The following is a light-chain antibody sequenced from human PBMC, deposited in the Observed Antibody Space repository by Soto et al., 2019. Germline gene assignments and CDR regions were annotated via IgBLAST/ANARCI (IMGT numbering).Light chain of an antibody. J-gene: IGKJ2*01. CDR2: GAS. CDR1: QSVSSN. Sequence: EIVMTQSPVTLSVSPGERATLSCRASQSVSSNLAWYQQIPGQAPRLLIYGASTRATGIPARFSGSGSGTEFTLTISSLQSEDFAVYYCQQYNNWPPYTFGQGTKLEIK. CDR3: QQYNNWPPYT. V-gene: IGKV3-15*01.